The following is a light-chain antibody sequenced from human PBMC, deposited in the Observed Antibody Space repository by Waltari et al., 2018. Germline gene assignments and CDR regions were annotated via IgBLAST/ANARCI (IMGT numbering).Light chain of an antibody. CDR2: DAS. V-gene: IGKV1-33*01. CDR3: QQYDNLPIN. J-gene: IGKJ5*01. CDR1: QDISNY. Sequence: DIQMTQSPSSLSASVVDRVPITCQASQDISNYLNWYQQKPGKAPKLLIYDASNWETGVPARFSGSGSGTDFTFTISRLQPEDIATYYCQQYDNLPINFGQGTRLEIK.